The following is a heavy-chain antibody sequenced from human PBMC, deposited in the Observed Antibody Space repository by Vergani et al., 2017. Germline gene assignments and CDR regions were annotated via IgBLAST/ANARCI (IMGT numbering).Heavy chain of an antibody. Sequence: EVQLVQSGAEVKKPGESLKISCKGSGYSFTSYWIGWVRQMPGKGLEWMGIIYPGDSDTRYSPSFQGQVTISADKSISTAYLQWSSLKASDTGMYYCARGSGARYYDGSGYPRGYFDYWGQGTLVTVSS. CDR2: IYPGDSDT. V-gene: IGHV5-51*01. D-gene: IGHD3-22*01. CDR3: ARGSGARYYDGSGYPRGYFDY. CDR1: GYSFTSYW. J-gene: IGHJ4*02.